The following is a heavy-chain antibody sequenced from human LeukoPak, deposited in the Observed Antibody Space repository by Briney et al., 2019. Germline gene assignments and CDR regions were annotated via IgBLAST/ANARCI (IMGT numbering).Heavy chain of an antibody. CDR2: INPSGGST. V-gene: IGHV1-46*01. CDR3: ARLGGYGDYGHY. J-gene: IGHJ4*02. D-gene: IGHD4-17*01. Sequence: ASVKVSCKASGYTFTSYYMHWVRQAPGQGLEWMGIINPSGGSTSYAQKFQGRVTISVDTSKNQFSLKLSSVTAADTAVYYCARLGGYGDYGHYWGQGTLVTVSS. CDR1: GYTFTSYY.